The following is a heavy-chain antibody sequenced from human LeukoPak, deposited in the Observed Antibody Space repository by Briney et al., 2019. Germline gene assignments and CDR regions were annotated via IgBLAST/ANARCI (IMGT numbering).Heavy chain of an antibody. CDR3: AARDCSYTGCYAGVFDY. V-gene: IGHV3-53*01. Sequence: GGSLRLSCAASGLTVSSKHMSWVRQAPGKGLEWVSVIYSGGTTKYAESVEGRFTIPRDNTKNTLHLQMNSLRAEDTAVYYCAARDCSYTGCYAGVFDYWGQGTLVSVSS. D-gene: IGHD2-2*01. CDR1: GLTVSSKH. J-gene: IGHJ4*02. CDR2: IYSGGTT.